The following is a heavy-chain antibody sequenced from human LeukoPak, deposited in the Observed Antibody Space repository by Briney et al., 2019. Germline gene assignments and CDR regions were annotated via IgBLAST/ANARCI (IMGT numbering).Heavy chain of an antibody. Sequence: GGSLRLSCAASGFTFSSYSMNWVRQAPGNGLEWVSYISSSSSTIYYADSVKGRFTISRDNAKNSLYLQMNSLRAEDTAVYYCAELGITMIGGVWGKGTTVTISS. CDR2: ISSSSSTI. CDR1: GFTFSSYS. J-gene: IGHJ6*04. CDR3: AELGITMIGGV. D-gene: IGHD3-10*02. V-gene: IGHV3-48*04.